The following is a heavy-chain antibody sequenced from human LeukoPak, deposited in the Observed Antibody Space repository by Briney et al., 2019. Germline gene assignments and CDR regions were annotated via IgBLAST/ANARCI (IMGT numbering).Heavy chain of an antibody. D-gene: IGHD2-2*02. V-gene: IGHV4-39*07. CDR1: GDSMSSTRYY. J-gene: IGHJ4*02. Sequence: SETLSLTCTVPGDSMSSTRYYWGWIRQPPGKGLEWIGSIYYSGTTYYNSSLKSRVTISLDSSRNQFSLKLSSVTAADTAVYYCARSRYCSSTSCYTARIRGVPFDYWGQGTLVTVSS. CDR3: ARSRYCSSTSCYTARIRGVPFDY. CDR2: IYYSGTT.